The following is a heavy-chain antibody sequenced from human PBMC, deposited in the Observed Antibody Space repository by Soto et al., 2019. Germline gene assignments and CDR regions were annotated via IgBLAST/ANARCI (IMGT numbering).Heavy chain of an antibody. CDR1: GGTFSSYA. J-gene: IGHJ4*02. V-gene: IGHV1-69*13. Sequence: VASVKVSCKASGGTFSSYAISWVRQAPGQGLEWMGGIIPIFGTANYAQKFQGRVTITADESTSTAYMELSSLRSEDTAVYYCARGRLIKYGGSVYFDYWGQGTLVTVSS. D-gene: IGHD2-15*01. CDR3: ARGRLIKYGGSVYFDY. CDR2: IIPIFGTA.